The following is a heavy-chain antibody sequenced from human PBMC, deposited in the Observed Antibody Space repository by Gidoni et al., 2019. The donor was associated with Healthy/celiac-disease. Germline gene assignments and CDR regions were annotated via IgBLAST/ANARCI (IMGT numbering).Heavy chain of an antibody. J-gene: IGHJ4*02. CDR3: ARESWMAGSGNIFDY. CDR1: GFTFSRYE. V-gene: IGHV3-48*03. Sequence: EVQLVESGGGLVQPGGSLSLSCAASGFTFSRYEMNWVRQAPGKGLEWVSYISSSGSTIYYADSVKGRFTISRDNAKNSLYLQMNSLRAEDTAVYYCARESWMAGSGNIFDYWGQGTLVTVSS. CDR2: ISSSGSTI. D-gene: IGHD3-10*01.